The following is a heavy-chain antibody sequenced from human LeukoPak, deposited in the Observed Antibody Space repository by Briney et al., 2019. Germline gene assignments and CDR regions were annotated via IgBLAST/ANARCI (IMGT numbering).Heavy chain of an antibody. J-gene: IGHJ3*02. CDR1: GGSISSYY. D-gene: IGHD3-10*01. CDR3: ARARGVLDAFDI. CDR2: IYYSGST. Sequence: SETLSPTCTVSGGSISSYYWSWIRQPPGKGLEWIGYIYYSGSTNYNPSLKSRVTISVDTSKNQFSLKLSSVTAADTAVYYCARARGVLDAFDIWGQGTMVTVSS. V-gene: IGHV4-59*01.